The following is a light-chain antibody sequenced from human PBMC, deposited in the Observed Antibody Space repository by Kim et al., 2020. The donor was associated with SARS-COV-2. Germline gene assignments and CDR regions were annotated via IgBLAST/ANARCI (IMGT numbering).Light chain of an antibody. Sequence: SVSPGKRVTLSCRASQYVSNNLAWYQQKPGQPPRPLIYSMSTRATGVPDRFSGSGSGIDFTLTINSLQSEDFAAYYCQQYNNWPRTFGQGTKVEI. CDR3: QQYNNWPRT. J-gene: IGKJ1*01. V-gene: IGKV3-15*01. CDR2: SMS. CDR1: QYVSNN.